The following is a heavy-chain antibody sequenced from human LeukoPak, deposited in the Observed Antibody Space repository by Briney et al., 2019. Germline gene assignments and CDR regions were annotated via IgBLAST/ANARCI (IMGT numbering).Heavy chain of an antibody. CDR2: ISYDGSNK. CDR3: AKDGLLWSPRGDYYYGMDV. J-gene: IGHJ6*02. Sequence: PGGSLRLSCAASGFTFSSYGMHWVRQAPGKGLEWVAVISYDGSNKYYADSVKGRFTISRDNSKNTLYLQMNSLRAEDTAVYYCAKDGLLWSPRGDYYYGMDVWGQGTTVTVSS. CDR1: GFTFSSYG. V-gene: IGHV3-30*18. D-gene: IGHD3-10*01.